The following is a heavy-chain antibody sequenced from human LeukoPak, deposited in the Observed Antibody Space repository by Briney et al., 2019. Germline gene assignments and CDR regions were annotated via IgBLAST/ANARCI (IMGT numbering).Heavy chain of an antibody. J-gene: IGHJ4*02. D-gene: IGHD5-18*01. CDR3: AREPPRGGYSYGYYY. Sequence: GESLRLSCAASGFTFSDYYMSWIRQAPGKGLEWVSYISSSSSYTNYADSVKGRFTISRDNAKNSLYLQMNSLRAEDTAVYYCAREPPRGGYSYGYYYWGQGTLVTVSS. CDR1: GFTFSDYY. V-gene: IGHV3-11*06. CDR2: ISSSSSYT.